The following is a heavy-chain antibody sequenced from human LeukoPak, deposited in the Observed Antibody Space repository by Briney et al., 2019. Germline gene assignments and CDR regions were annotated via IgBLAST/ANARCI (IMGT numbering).Heavy chain of an antibody. CDR1: GFTFSTYA. Sequence: GGSLRLSCAAPGFTFSTYAMHRVRQPPGKGLEWVAVISFDANTKYYADSVKGRFTISRDNSKNTVYLQMNSLRPEDTAVYYCARDPSQGDSWGQGTLVTVSS. J-gene: IGHJ4*02. CDR2: ISFDANTK. V-gene: IGHV3-30-3*01. CDR3: ARDPSQGDS.